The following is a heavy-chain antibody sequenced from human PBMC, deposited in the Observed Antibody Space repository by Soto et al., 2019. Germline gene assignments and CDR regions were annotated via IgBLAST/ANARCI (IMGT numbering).Heavy chain of an antibody. Sequence: QVLVQESGPGLVKPSQTLTLSCTVSGGSVDSGNHYWNWIRQPPGKGLEWIGYIYYGESTYYNPSLKSRATISVDTSQSRFSLRLTSVTDAETAVYYCARDMGSAMTTRIFDHWGQGTLVTVSS. J-gene: IGHJ4*02. CDR3: ARDMGSAMTTRIFDH. CDR1: GGSVDSGNHY. V-gene: IGHV4-30-4*01. D-gene: IGHD4-17*01. CDR2: IYYGEST.